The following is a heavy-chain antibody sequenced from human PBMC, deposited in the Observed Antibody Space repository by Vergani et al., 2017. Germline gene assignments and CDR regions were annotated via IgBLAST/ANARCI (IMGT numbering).Heavy chain of an antibody. Sequence: QVQLVESGGGEVQPGRSLRLSCSAAGFPFSDYGVHWVRQAPGKGRGWVSVISYDGNKKNYADSVKGRFTIFRDNSKNTLYLEMNALRAEDTAVYYCAGDFLXKVTTLNYYYMGVWGKGTTVTVSS. CDR2: ISYDGNKK. J-gene: IGHJ6*03. D-gene: IGHD1-1*01. V-gene: IGHV3-30*03. CDR1: GFPFSDYG. CDR3: AGDFLXKVTTLNYYYMGV.